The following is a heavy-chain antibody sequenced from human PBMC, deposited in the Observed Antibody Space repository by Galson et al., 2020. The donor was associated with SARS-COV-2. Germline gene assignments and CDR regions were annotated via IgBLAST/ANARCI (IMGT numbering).Heavy chain of an antibody. CDR2: ISYDGSNK. D-gene: IGHD2-2*01. J-gene: IGHJ6*02. Sequence: GGSLRLSCAASGFTFSSYAMHWVRQAPGKGLEWVAVISYDGSNKYYADSVKGRFTISRDNSKNTLYLQMNSLRAEDMAVYYCARDGGQIRIVVVPAASGMDVWGQGTTVTVSS. V-gene: IGHV3-30*04. CDR1: GFTFSSYA. CDR3: ARDGGQIRIVVVPAASGMDV.